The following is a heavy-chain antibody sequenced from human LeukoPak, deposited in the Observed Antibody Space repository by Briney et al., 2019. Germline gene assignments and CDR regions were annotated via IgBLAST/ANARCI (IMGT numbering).Heavy chain of an antibody. Sequence: SETLSLTCTVSGGSISSSSYYWGWIRQPPGKGLEWIGSIYYSGSTYYNPSLKSRVTISVDTSKNQFSLKLSPVTAADTAVYYCARFRVAMAGVNWFDPWGQGTLVTVSS. CDR2: IYYSGST. CDR1: GGSISSSSYY. D-gene: IGHD6-19*01. J-gene: IGHJ5*02. V-gene: IGHV4-39*07. CDR3: ARFRVAMAGVNWFDP.